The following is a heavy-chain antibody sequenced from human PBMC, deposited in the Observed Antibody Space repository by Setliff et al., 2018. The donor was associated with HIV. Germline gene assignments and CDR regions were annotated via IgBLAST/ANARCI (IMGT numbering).Heavy chain of an antibody. D-gene: IGHD3-10*01. J-gene: IGHJ5*02. CDR1: GGTFSSYA. V-gene: IGHV1-69*13. CDR2: IIPIFGTA. CDR3: ARRAGNWGLNWFDA. Sequence: SVKVSCKASGGTFSSYAISWVRQATEQELEWMGGIIPIFGTANYAQKFQGRVTITADESTSTAYMELSSLRSEDTAVYYCARRAGNWGLNWFDAWGQGTQVTVSS.